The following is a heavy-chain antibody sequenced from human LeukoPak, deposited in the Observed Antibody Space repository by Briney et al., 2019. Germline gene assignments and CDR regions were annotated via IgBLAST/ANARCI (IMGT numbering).Heavy chain of an antibody. CDR3: VSFYETY. J-gene: IGHJ4*02. Sequence: GGSLRLSCAASGNYWMHWVRQAPGRGLVWVSHINSDGSWTSYADSVKGRFTISKDNAKNTVYLQMNSLRAEDTAVYYCVSFYETYWGRGTLVTVSS. CDR2: INSDGSWT. D-gene: IGHD2/OR15-2a*01. V-gene: IGHV3-74*01. CDR1: GNYW.